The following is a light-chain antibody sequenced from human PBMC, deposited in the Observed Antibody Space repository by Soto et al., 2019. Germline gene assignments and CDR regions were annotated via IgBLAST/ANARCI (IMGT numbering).Light chain of an antibody. CDR3: LQHNSYPPA. J-gene: IGKJ4*01. CDR1: QGIRTD. Sequence: DLLMTQSPSSLSASVGDRVTITCRASQGIRTDLGWYQQKPGKAPKRLIYGASSLQSGVPSRFSGSGSGTEVTLTISSLQPEDFATYYCLQHNSYPPAFGGGTRVEIK. CDR2: GAS. V-gene: IGKV1-17*01.